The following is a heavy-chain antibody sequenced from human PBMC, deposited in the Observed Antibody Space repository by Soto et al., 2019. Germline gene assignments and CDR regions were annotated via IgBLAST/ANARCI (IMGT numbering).Heavy chain of an antibody. CDR2: IKTDGSNA. CDR1: GFTFSNYW. V-gene: IGHV3-74*01. J-gene: IGHJ4*02. CDR3: ARGDCDTASCSFGGTL. Sequence: PGGSLRLSCAASGFTFSNYWMHWVRQAPGKGLVWVSRIKTDGSNATYADSVKGRFTISRDNAKNTLYLQMNSLRAEDTAVYYCARGDCDTASCSFGGTLWGQGILVTVSS. D-gene: IGHD2-2*01.